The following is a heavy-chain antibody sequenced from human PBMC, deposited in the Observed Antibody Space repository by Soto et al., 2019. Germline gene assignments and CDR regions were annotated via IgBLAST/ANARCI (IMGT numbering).Heavy chain of an antibody. CDR2: ISSSSSYI. D-gene: IGHD3-16*02. CDR1: GFTFSSYS. J-gene: IGHJ4*02. CDR3: ASQSLIAEDY. V-gene: IGHV3-21*01. Sequence: GGSLRLSCAASGFTFSSYSMNWVRQAPGKGLEWVSSISSSSSYIYYADYVKGRFTISRDNSKNTLYLQMNSLRAEDTAVYYCASQSLIAEDYWGQGTLVTVSS.